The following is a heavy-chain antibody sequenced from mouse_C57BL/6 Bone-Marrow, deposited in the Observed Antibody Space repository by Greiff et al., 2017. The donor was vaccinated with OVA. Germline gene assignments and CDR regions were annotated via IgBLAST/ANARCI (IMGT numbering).Heavy chain of an antibody. CDR2: IDPSDSYT. Sequence: VKLQQPGAELVMPGASVKLSCKASGYTFTSYWMHWVKQRPGQGLEWIGEIDPSDSYTNYNQKFKGKSTLTVDKSSSTAYMQLSSLTSEDSAVYDCARWLLRDDFDYWGQGTTLTVTS. CDR1: GYTFTSYW. CDR3: ARWLLRDDFDY. V-gene: IGHV1-69*01. D-gene: IGHD2-3*01. J-gene: IGHJ2*01.